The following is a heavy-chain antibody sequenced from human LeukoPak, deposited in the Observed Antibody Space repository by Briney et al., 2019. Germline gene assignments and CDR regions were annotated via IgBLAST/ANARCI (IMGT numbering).Heavy chain of an antibody. V-gene: IGHV4-59*01. CDR2: IYYSGST. CDR3: ARDLSGSYPLDAFDI. CDR1: GGSISSYY. J-gene: IGHJ3*02. D-gene: IGHD1-26*01. Sequence: SETLSLTCTVSGGSISSYYWSWIRQPPGKGLEWIGYIYYSGSTNYSPSLKSRVTISVDTSKNQFSLKLSSVTAADTAVYYCARDLSGSYPLDAFDIWGQGTMVTVSS.